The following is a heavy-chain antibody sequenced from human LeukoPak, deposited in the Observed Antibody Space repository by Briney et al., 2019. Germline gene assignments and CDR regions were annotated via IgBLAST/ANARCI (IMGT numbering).Heavy chain of an antibody. V-gene: IGHV4-38-2*02. D-gene: IGHD3-10*01. J-gene: IGHJ5*02. Sequence: PSETLSLTCTVSGYSISSGYYWGWIRQPPGKGLEWIGSIYHSGSTYYNPSLKSRVTISVDTSKNQFSLKLSSVTAADTAVYYCARGGIHYYGSGPQGNWFDPWGQGTLVTVSS. CDR1: GYSISSGYY. CDR2: IYHSGST. CDR3: ARGGIHYYGSGPQGNWFDP.